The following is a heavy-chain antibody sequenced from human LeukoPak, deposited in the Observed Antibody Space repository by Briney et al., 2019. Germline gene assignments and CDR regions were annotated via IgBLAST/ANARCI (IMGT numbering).Heavy chain of an antibody. V-gene: IGHV4-34*01. CDR3: ARDRGYCSSTSCSDAFDI. CDR1: GGSFSGYY. CDR2: INHSGST. J-gene: IGHJ3*02. D-gene: IGHD2-2*01. Sequence: SETLSLTCAVYGGSFSGYYWSWIRQPPGKGLEWIGEINHSGSTNYSPSLKSRVTISVDTSKNQFSLKLSSVTAADTAVYYCARDRGYCSSTSCSDAFDIWGQGTMVTVSS.